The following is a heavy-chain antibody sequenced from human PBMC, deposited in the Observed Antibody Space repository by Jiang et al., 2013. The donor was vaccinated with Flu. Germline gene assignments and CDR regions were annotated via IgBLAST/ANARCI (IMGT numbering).Heavy chain of an antibody. CDR3: ARHRTDSSGLLPPYWDFDL. Sequence: GAEVKKPGESLKISCQASGYTFTTYWIAWVRQMPGRGLEWMGIIYPADSDTRYSPSFQGQITISGDKSIDTAYLRWSSLKASDTAMYYCARHRTDSSGLLPPYWDFDLWGRGTLVTVSS. V-gene: IGHV5-51*01. J-gene: IGHJ2*01. CDR2: IYPADSDT. D-gene: IGHD3-22*01. CDR1: GYTFTTYW.